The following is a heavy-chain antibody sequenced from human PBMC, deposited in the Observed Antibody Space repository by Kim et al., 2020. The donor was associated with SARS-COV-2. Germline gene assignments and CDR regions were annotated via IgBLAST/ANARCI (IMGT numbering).Heavy chain of an antibody. CDR2: IYYSGST. Sequence: SETLSLTCTVSGGSISSSSYYWGWIRQPPGKGLEWIGSIYYSGSTYYNPSLKSRVTISVDTSKNQFSLKLSSVTAADTAVDYCARDLIGSGSYYNANAFDIWGQGTMVTVSS. V-gene: IGHV4-39*07. J-gene: IGHJ3*02. CDR1: GGSISSSSYY. D-gene: IGHD3-10*01. CDR3: ARDLIGSGSYYNANAFDI.